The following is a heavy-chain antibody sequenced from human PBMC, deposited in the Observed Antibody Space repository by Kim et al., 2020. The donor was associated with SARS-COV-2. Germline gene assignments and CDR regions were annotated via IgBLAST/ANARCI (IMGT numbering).Heavy chain of an antibody. J-gene: IGHJ4*02. Sequence: GGSLRLSCAASGFTFDDYAMHWVRQAPGKGLEWVSLISGDGGSTYYADSVKGRFTISRDNSKNSLYLQMNSLRTEDTALYYCAKDMGYFDWPPGDGWGQGTLVTVSS. D-gene: IGHD3-9*01. V-gene: IGHV3-43*02. CDR3: AKDMGYFDWPPGDG. CDR1: GFTFDDYA. CDR2: ISGDGGST.